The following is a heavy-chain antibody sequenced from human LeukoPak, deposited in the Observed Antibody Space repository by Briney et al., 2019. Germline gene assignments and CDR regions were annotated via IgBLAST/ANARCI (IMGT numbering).Heavy chain of an antibody. J-gene: IGHJ5*01. D-gene: IGHD3-22*01. V-gene: IGHV1-69*04. Sequence: ASVKVSCKASGGTLSSSAISWVRQAPGQGLEWMGRIIPTFGKTNYVERFQGRVTITADTSTSTAYLELSSLRSEDTAVYYCARDFLHPYDSSGYSVPWFDPWGQGSTVTVSS. CDR2: IIPTFGKT. CDR3: ARDFLHPYDSSGYSVPWFDP. CDR1: GGTLSSSA.